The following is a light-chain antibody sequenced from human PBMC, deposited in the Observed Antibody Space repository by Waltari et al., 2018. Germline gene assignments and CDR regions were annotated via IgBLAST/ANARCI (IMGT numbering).Light chain of an antibody. J-gene: IGKJ3*01. Sequence: EIVLTQSPGTLSLSPGESATLACRASQSVSSSYLAWYQRKPGQAPRLLIYGASSRATGIPDRFSGSGSGTDFTLTISRLEPEDFAVYYCQQYGRVFTFGPGTKVDIK. V-gene: IGKV3-20*01. CDR1: QSVSSSY. CDR3: QQYGRVFT. CDR2: GAS.